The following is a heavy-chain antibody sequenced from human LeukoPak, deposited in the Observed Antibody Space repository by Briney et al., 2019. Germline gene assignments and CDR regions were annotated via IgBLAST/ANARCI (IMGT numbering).Heavy chain of an antibody. Sequence: SETLSLTCAVYGGSFSGYYWSWIRQPPGKGLGWIGEINHSGSTNYNPSLKSRVTISVDTSKNQCSLKLSSATAADTAIYYCARDPEDDLLAAFDIWGQGTMVTVSS. CDR1: GGSFSGYY. D-gene: IGHD3-9*01. CDR2: INHSGST. CDR3: ARDPEDDLLAAFDI. V-gene: IGHV4-34*01. J-gene: IGHJ3*02.